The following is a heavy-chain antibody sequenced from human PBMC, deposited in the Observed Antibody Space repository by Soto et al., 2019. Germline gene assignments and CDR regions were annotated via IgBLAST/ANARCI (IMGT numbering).Heavy chain of an antibody. V-gene: IGHV3-15*07. Sequence: SLRLSCAASGFIFTNAWMNWVRQAPGKGLEWVGRIKREADGGPTDYAAPVKHRFTISRDDSRNTLYLQMTSLKTEDTAVYYCTTLGAYDYWGQGALVTVSS. CDR1: GFIFTNAW. J-gene: IGHJ4*02. CDR3: TTLGAYDY. CDR2: IKREADGGPT. D-gene: IGHD2-21*01.